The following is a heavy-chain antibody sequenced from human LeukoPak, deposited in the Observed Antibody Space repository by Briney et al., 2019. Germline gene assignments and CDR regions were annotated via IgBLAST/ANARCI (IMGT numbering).Heavy chain of an antibody. CDR3: ARDSGYSYGSFDY. CDR2: INPSGGRT. CDR1: GYTFTSYY. J-gene: IGHJ4*02. D-gene: IGHD5-18*01. Sequence: GASVKVSCKASGYTFTSYYMHWVRQAPGQGLEWLGIINPSGGRTSFAQKFQGRITMTRDTSTSRVYMELSSLRSEDTAVYYCARDSGYSYGSFDYWGQGTLVTVSS. V-gene: IGHV1-46*01.